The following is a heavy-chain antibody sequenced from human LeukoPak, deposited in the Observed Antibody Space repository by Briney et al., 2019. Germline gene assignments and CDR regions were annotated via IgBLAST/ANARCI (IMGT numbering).Heavy chain of an antibody. Sequence: PGGSLRLSCAASGFTFSNFDMHWVRQAPGKGLEWVSYIGSTSSTIYYADSVKGRFTISRDNAKNSLYLQMNSLRAEDTAVYYCARDHHRRLYDSQARDTFDIWGQGTMVTVSS. CDR3: ARDHHRRLYDSQARDTFDI. CDR2: IGSTSSTI. CDR1: GFTFSNFD. J-gene: IGHJ3*02. D-gene: IGHD3-22*01. V-gene: IGHV3-48*01.